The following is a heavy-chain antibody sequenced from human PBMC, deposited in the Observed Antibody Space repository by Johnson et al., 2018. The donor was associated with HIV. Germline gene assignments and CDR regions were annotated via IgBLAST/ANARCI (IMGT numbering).Heavy chain of an antibody. D-gene: IGHD6-6*01. Sequence: VQLVESGGGLVQPGGSLRLSCEASGCTFSRNDMHWVRQGTGQGLEWVSYISSSGSTIYYADSVKGRFPISRDNAKNSLYLQMNSLRVEDTALYYCAKVSSSSTWAHDPFDVWGQGTMVTVSS. J-gene: IGHJ3*01. CDR1: GCTFSRND. CDR3: AKVSSSSTWAHDPFDV. V-gene: IGHV3-48*03. CDR2: ISSSGSTI.